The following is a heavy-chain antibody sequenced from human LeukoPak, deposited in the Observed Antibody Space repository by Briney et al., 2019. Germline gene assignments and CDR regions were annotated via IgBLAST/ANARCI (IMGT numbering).Heavy chain of an antibody. J-gene: IGHJ3*02. Sequence: GGSLRLSCAASRFTFSSYSMNWVRQAPGKGLEWVSSISSGSSYKYYADSVKGRFTISRDDAKNSLYLQMNSLRAEDTAVYYCAKDRAFPNDVFDIWGQGTMVTVSA. CDR1: RFTFSSYS. V-gene: IGHV3-21*01. D-gene: IGHD3-3*02. CDR3: AKDRAFPNDVFDI. CDR2: ISSGSSYK.